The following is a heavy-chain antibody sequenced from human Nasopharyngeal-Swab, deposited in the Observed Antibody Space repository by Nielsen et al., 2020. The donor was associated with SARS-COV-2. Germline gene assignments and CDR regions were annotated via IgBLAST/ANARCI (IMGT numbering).Heavy chain of an antibody. CDR2: VDYSGTS. CDR3: ARGARSSGSSSFSLYWFFDL. V-gene: IGHV4-34*01. J-gene: IGHJ2*01. Sequence: SETLSLTCAISGGSFSNYYWSWLRQPPGKCPGVLGEVDYSGTSSYSPSLESRVTITRDLYRNQFPLELTSVTPEDTAVYYCARGARSSGSSSFSLYWFFDLWGRGTLVTVSS. CDR1: GGSFSNYY. D-gene: IGHD6-13*01.